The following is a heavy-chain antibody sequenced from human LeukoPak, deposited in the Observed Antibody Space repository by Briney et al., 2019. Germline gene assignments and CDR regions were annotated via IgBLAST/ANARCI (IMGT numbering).Heavy chain of an antibody. CDR1: GYTFTSYG. J-gene: IGHJ4*02. V-gene: IGHV1-18*01. CDR3: ARDTGDSGYYYRPLDY. Sequence: GASVKVSCKASGYTFTSYGISCVRQAPGQGLEWMGWISAYNGNTNYAQKLQGRVTMTTDTSTSTAYMELRSLRSDDTAVYYCARDTGDSGYYYRPLDYWGQGTLVTVSS. D-gene: IGHD3-22*01. CDR2: ISAYNGNT.